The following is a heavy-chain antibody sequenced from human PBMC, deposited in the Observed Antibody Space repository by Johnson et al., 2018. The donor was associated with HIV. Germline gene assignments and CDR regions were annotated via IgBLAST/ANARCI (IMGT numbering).Heavy chain of an antibody. CDR3: TTDFIIAAAGHDAFDI. CDR1: GFTFSDYY. J-gene: IGHJ3*02. Sequence: QVQLVESGGGLVKPGGSLRLSCAASGFTFSDYYMSWIRQAPGKGLEWVSYISSTKNTIYYADSVKGRFTISRDNAKNSLYLQMNSLKTEDTAVYYCTTDFIIAAAGHDAFDIWGQGTMVTVSS. D-gene: IGHD6-13*01. CDR2: ISSTKNTI. V-gene: IGHV3-11*01.